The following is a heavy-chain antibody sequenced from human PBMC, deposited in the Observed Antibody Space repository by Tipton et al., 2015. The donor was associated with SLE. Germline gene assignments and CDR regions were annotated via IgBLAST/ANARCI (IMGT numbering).Heavy chain of an antibody. CDR3: AGELLGYYGVDV. D-gene: IGHD2/OR15-2a*01. V-gene: IGHV3-33*01. J-gene: IGHJ6*02. CDR2: IWYDGSNK. CDR1: GFTFSNYD. Sequence: SLRLSCAASGFTFSNYDMHWVRQAPGKGLEWVAVIWYDGSNKYYADSVKGRFTISRDNSKNTLYLQMNRLRAEDTAVYYCAGELLGYYGVDVWGQGTTVTVSS.